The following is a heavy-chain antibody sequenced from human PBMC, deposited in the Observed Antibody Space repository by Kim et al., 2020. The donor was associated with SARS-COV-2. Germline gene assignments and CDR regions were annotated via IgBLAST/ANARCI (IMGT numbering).Heavy chain of an antibody. J-gene: IGHJ4*02. CDR1: GFIFSDYY. CDR3: ARGTPTGQIWHPPDY. Sequence: GGSLRLSCVASGFIFSDYYMAWIRQAPGKGLEWVSSSSPSSGTIYYGDSVKGRFTISRDNAKNSLYLQMNSLRDEDTAMYFCARGTPTGQIWHPPDYWGRGTLVTVSS. CDR2: SSPSSGTI. V-gene: IGHV3-11*01.